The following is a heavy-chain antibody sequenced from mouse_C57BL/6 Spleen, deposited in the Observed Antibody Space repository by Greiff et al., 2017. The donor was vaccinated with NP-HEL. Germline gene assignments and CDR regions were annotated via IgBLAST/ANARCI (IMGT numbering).Heavy chain of an antibody. CDR2: INPNNGGT. J-gene: IGHJ4*01. CDR3: ARRRPPYAMDY. V-gene: IGHV1-18*01. CDR1: GYTFTDYH. Sequence: EVKLQESGPELVKPGASVKIPCKASGYTFTDYHMDWLKQSHGKSLEWIGDINPNNGGTIYNQKFTGKATLTVDKSSSPAYMELRSLTSEDTAVYYCARRRPPYAMDYWGQGTSVTVSS.